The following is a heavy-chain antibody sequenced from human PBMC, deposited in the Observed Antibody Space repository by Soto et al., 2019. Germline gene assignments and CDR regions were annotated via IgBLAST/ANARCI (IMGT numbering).Heavy chain of an antibody. V-gene: IGHV1-18*01. D-gene: IGHD1-7*01. CDR3: ARDEGYKWNYGGWFDP. Sequence: QVQLVQSGAEVKKPGASVKVSCKSSGYTFTSYGISWVRQAPGQGLEWMGWISGYNGNTNYAQKLQGRVTMTTDTSTSQAYMELRSLRSDDTAVYYCARDEGYKWNYGGWFDPWGQGTLVTVSS. CDR1: GYTFTSYG. J-gene: IGHJ5*02. CDR2: ISGYNGNT.